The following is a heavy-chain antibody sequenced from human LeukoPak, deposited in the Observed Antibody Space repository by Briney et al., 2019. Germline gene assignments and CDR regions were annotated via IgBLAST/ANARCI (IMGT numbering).Heavy chain of an antibody. CDR2: IIPILGIA. J-gene: IGHJ4*02. V-gene: IGHV1-69*04. D-gene: IGHD4-23*01. CDR1: GGTFSSYA. Sequence: ASVKVSCKASGGTFSSYAISWVRQAPGQGREWMGRIIPILGIANYAQKFLGRVTITADKSTSTAYMELSSLRSEDTAIYYCAGERSNSGIRLEVGLDYWGQGTLVTVSS. CDR3: AGERSNSGIRLEVGLDY.